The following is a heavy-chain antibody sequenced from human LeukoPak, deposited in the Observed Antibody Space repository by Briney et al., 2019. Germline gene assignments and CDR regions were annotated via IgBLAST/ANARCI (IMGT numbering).Heavy chain of an antibody. CDR3: ARVRGSGWSLYYIDC. V-gene: IGHV3-48*04. J-gene: IGHJ4*02. CDR2: ISSSSRTT. D-gene: IGHD6-19*01. Sequence: PGGSLRLSCAASGFTFSGYSMNWVRQAPGKGLEWISYISSSSRTTFYADSVKGRFTISRDDAKSSLYLQVNSLRAEDTAVYYCARVRGSGWSLYYIDCWGQGTLVTVSS. CDR1: GFTFSGYS.